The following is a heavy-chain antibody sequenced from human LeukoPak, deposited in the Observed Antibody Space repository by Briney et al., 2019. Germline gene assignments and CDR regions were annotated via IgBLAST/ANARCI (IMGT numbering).Heavy chain of an antibody. J-gene: IGHJ4*02. CDR2: IYYTGST. V-gene: IGHV4-59*08. CDR3: ARHPIFGGTNVYAFDY. D-gene: IGHD2-8*01. CDR1: GSSISSYY. Sequence: SETLSLTCTVSGSSISSYYWSWVRQPPGKGLEYIGYIYYTGSTNSSPSLKSRVTISVDTSKNQFSRKLNSVTAADTAVYYCARHPIFGGTNVYAFDYWGQGTLVTVSS.